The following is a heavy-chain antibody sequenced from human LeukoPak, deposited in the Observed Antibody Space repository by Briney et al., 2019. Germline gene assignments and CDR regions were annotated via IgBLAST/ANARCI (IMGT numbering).Heavy chain of an antibody. CDR3: AGLFYGPSDY. V-gene: IGHV3-30*19. D-gene: IGHD3-10*01. Sequence: PGGSLRLSCAASGFTFSSYGMHWVRQAPGKGLEWVAVISYDGSNKYYADSVKGRFTISRDNSKNTLYLQMNSLRAEDTAVYYCAGLFYGPSDYWGQGTLVTVSS. J-gene: IGHJ4*02. CDR2: ISYDGSNK. CDR1: GFTFSSYG.